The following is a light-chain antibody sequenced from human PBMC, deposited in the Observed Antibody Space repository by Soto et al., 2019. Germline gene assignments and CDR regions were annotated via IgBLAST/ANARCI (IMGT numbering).Light chain of an antibody. J-gene: IGKJ5*01. CDR3: QQRTNRPST. CDR2: DAS. Sequence: EIVLTQSPATLSLSPGERATLSCRASQSVSSYLAWYQQKPGQAPRLLIYDASSRDTGIPARFSGSGSGTDFTLTISSLQPEDFAIYYCQQRTNRPSTFGQGTRLEIK. CDR1: QSVSSY. V-gene: IGKV3-11*01.